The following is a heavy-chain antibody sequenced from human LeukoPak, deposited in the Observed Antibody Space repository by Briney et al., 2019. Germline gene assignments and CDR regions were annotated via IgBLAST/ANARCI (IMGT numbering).Heavy chain of an antibody. V-gene: IGHV3-30*18. J-gene: IGHJ5*02. CDR2: ISYDGSNK. Sequence: GRSLRLSCAASGFTFSSYGMHWVRQAPGKGLEWVAVISYDGSNKYYADSVKGRSTISRDNSKNTLYLQMNSLRAEDTAVYYCAKDLLDHNWFDPWGQGTLVTVSS. CDR1: GFTFSSYG. CDR3: AKDLLDHNWFDP.